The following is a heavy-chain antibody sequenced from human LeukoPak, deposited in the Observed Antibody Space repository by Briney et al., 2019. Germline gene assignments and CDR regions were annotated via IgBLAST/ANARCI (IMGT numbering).Heavy chain of an antibody. CDR3: ARTTRNYPRDAFDI. V-gene: IGHV4-39*01. CDR1: GGSLATTIYY. Sequence: SETLSLTCTLSGGSLATTIYYWGWVRQPPRKGLEWIGSIYYTGTTYYNPSLKGPVTISVDTSKNQFSLKLSSVTAADTAVYYCARTTRNYPRDAFDIWGQGTMVTVSS. J-gene: IGHJ3*02. D-gene: IGHD1-7*01. CDR2: IYYTGTT.